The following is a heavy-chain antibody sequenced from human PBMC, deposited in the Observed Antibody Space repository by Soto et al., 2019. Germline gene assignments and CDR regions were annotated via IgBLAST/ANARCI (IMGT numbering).Heavy chain of an antibody. CDR3: ARGPGASGTYHYFFDY. J-gene: IGHJ4*02. CDR2: IYYTGST. CDR1: GGSLSSYW. V-gene: IGHV4-59*01. D-gene: IGHD3-10*01. Sequence: SETLSLTCTVSGGSLSSYWWSWIRQPPGKGLEWIGYIYYTGSTNYNPSLKSRVTISLDASKNQFSLNLNSATAADTAVYYCARGPGASGTYHYFFDYWGPGTLVTVPQ.